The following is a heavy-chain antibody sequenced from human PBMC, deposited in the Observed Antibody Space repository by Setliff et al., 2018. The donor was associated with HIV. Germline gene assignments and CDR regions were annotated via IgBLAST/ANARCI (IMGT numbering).Heavy chain of an antibody. V-gene: IGHV4-4*02. Sequence: SETLSLTCTVSGGSISSVHWWSWVRQPPGKGLEWIGEMHHSGSTNYNPSLKSRVTISMDKSKSQLSLRINSVTAADTAVYYCARLLTTRDNWFDPWGQGTLVTVS. CDR3: ARLLTTRDNWFDP. J-gene: IGHJ5*02. CDR1: GGSISSVHW. CDR2: MHHSGST. D-gene: IGHD3-9*01.